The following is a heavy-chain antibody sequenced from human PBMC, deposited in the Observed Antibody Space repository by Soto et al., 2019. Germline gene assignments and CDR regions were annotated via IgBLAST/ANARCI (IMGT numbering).Heavy chain of an antibody. V-gene: IGHV4-4*01. CDR1: CVSISSGNW. J-gene: IGHJ4*02. Sequence: LXLTCAVSCVSISSGNWWTWVRQSPQRGLEYIGEIFHDGTANYYPSFERRVAISVDTSKNQFSLKLTSVTAADTAIYFCARLVYDTRLNYMYFDFWGQGTLVTGSS. CDR3: ARLVYDTRLNYMYFDF. D-gene: IGHD3-10*01. CDR2: IFHDGTA.